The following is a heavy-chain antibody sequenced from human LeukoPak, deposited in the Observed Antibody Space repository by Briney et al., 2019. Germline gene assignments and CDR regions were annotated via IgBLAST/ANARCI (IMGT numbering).Heavy chain of an antibody. Sequence: PSETLSLTCAVYGGSFSGYYWSWIRQPPGKGLEWIGEINHSGSTNYNPSLKSRVTISVDTSKNQFSLKLSSVTAADTAVYYCARERLVRGVMTYYYYGMDVWGQGTTVTVSS. J-gene: IGHJ6*02. CDR2: INHSGST. D-gene: IGHD3-10*01. CDR1: GGSFSGYY. CDR3: ARERLVRGVMTYYYYGMDV. V-gene: IGHV4-34*01.